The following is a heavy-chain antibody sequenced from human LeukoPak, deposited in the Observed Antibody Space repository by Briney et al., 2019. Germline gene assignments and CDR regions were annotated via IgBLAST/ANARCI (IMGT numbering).Heavy chain of an antibody. Sequence: GGSLRLSSAASGFNFASYAMTWVRQAPGKGLEWVSSISGASIIPHFADSVKGRFTIPRDNSKGTLYLQMNSLRAEDTAVYYCAKARDFCSGGSCYLVPMDVWGQGSTVTVSS. CDR2: ISGASIIP. CDR3: AKARDFCSGGSCYLVPMDV. J-gene: IGHJ6*02. V-gene: IGHV3-23*01. D-gene: IGHD2-15*01. CDR1: GFNFASYA.